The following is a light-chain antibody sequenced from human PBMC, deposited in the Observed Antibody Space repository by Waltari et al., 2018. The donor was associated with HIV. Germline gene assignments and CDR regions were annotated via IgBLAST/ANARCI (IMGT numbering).Light chain of an antibody. Sequence: DIVITESPATLSVSPGESANLSCRARRGVRSGSAWCQQQPGRPSRLLIYAASTRATGMPARFSGSGAGTAFTLTISSLQSEDVVVYYCQQYSDWPPFTFGGGTKVEIK. CDR3: QQYSDWPPFT. V-gene: IGKV3-15*01. CDR2: AAS. J-gene: IGKJ4*01. CDR1: RGVRSG.